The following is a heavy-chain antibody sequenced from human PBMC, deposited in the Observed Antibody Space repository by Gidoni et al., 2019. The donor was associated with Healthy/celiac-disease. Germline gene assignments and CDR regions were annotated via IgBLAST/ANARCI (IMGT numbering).Heavy chain of an antibody. Sequence: QVQLVESGGGVVPRGRSLRLPCAASGFTFSSYAMHWVRPAPGKGLEWVAVISYDGSNKYYADSVKGRFTISRDNSKNTLYLQMNSLRAEDTAVYYCASEGHIVVVTAIQYYFDYWGQGTLVTVSS. CDR1: GFTFSSYA. CDR3: ASEGHIVVVTAIQYYFDY. D-gene: IGHD2-21*02. V-gene: IGHV3-30-3*01. CDR2: ISYDGSNK. J-gene: IGHJ4*02.